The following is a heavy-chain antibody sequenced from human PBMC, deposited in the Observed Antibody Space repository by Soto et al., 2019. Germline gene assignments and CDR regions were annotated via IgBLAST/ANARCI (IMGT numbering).Heavy chain of an antibody. V-gene: IGHV3-11*01. CDR2: ISGSGSTT. Sequence: PGGSLRLSCTASGFTFSDYYMSWIRQAPGKGLEWLAYISGSGSTTYYTDSVKGRFAISRDNARTSLYLQINSLRVEDSAVYYCARSSLTYFEFWGQGTLVTV. J-gene: IGHJ4*02. CDR3: ARSSLTYFEF. CDR1: GFTFSDYY.